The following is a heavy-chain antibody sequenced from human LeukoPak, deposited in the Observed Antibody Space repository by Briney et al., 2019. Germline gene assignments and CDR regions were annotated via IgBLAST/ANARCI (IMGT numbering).Heavy chain of an antibody. V-gene: IGHV3-23*01. CDR3: ARDAGKLSCSH. Sequence: TGGSLRLSCAASGLNFANHAMSWVRQTPGKGLGWVSAISGGGDITYYADSVTGRFTISRDNSKDTLFLQMHSLRPGDTAVYYCARDAGKLSCSHWGQGTLVTVSS. J-gene: IGHJ4*02. CDR2: ISGGGDIT. D-gene: IGHD1-14*01. CDR1: GLNFANHA.